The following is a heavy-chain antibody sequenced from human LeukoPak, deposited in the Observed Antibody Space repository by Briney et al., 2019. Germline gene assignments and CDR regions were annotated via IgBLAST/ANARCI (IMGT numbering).Heavy chain of an antibody. D-gene: IGHD2-15*01. CDR2: INPSGAGT. CDR1: GYSFTSYY. Sequence: ASVKVFCKAYGYSFTSYYIHWVRQAPGQGLEWMGRINPSGAGTHYAQKSQGRVTVTRDTSTSTVYMELNSLRSDDTAVYYCAREEDGGYFDYWGQGTLVTVSS. V-gene: IGHV1-46*01. CDR3: AREEDGGYFDY. J-gene: IGHJ4*02.